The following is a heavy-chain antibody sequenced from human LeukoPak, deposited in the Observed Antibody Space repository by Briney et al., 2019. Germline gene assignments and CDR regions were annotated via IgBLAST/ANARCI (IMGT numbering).Heavy chain of an antibody. J-gene: IGHJ5*02. Sequence: EWIGSIYYSGSTYYNPSLKSRVTISVDTSKNQFSLKLSSVTAADTAVYYCARESLSVLAWGQGTLVTVSS. D-gene: IGHD3-16*02. CDR2: IYYSGST. CDR3: ARESLSVLA. V-gene: IGHV4-30-4*01.